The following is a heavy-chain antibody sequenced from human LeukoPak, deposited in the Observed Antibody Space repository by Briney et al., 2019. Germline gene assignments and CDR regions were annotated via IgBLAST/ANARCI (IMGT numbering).Heavy chain of an antibody. Sequence: SQTLSLTCTGSGGSFTSDNYYWSWIRQPAGKGLEWIGRIYASGNTNYNPYLKSRITISVDTSKNQFSLKLTSVTAADTAVYYCARDQGYGDYIYDSWGQGTLVTVSS. J-gene: IGHJ5*02. CDR1: GGSFTSDNYY. CDR2: IYASGNT. D-gene: IGHD4-17*01. V-gene: IGHV4-61*02. CDR3: ARDQGYGDYIYDS.